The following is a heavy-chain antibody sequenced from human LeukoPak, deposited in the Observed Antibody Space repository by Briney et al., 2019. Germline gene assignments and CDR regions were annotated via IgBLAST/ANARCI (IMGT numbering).Heavy chain of an antibody. CDR1: GGSISSSNW. CDR3: ARDQPLGSLLRYFDY. J-gene: IGHJ4*02. CDR2: IYHRGST. D-gene: IGHD3-9*01. Sequence: SGTLFLTCAVSGGSISSSNWWSWVRPPPGKGLEWIGEIYHRGSTNYNPSLKSRVTISVDKSKNQFSLKLSSVTAADTAVYYCARDQPLGSLLRYFDYWGQGTLVTVSS. V-gene: IGHV4-4*02.